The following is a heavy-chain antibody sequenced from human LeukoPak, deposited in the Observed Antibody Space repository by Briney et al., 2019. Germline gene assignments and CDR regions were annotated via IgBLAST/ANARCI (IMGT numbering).Heavy chain of an antibody. J-gene: IGHJ5*02. CDR2: INHSGST. V-gene: IGHV4-39*07. Sequence: SETLSLTCTASGGSVSSSSSYWGWIRQPPGKGLEWIGEINHSGSTNYNPSLKSRVTISVDTSKNQFSLKLSSVTAADTAVYYCAREFVKVRGVIPPPRRRAYNWFDPWGQGTLVTVSS. D-gene: IGHD3-10*01. CDR1: GGSVSSSSSY. CDR3: AREFVKVRGVIPPPRRRAYNWFDP.